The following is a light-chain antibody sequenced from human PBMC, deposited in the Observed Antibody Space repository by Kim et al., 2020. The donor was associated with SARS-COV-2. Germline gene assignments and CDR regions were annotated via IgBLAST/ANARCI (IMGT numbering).Light chain of an antibody. V-gene: IGLV3-19*01. CDR3: NSRNSDDNGV. Sequence: VAWGKAGRITCRGGSRRSYYRTWYQKKAEQAPILVIYSKNRRPARIPGLFSGSSGGNASSLTITGKQAGEEADYYCNSRNSDDNGVFGGGTKLTVL. CDR1: SRRSYY. CDR2: SKN. J-gene: IGLJ2*01.